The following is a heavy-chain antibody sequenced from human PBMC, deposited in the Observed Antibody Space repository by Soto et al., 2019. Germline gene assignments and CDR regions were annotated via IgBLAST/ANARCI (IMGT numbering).Heavy chain of an antibody. Sequence: LSLTCTVSGDSISSYYWGWIRQPPGKGLEWIGSIYYSGSTYYNPSLKSRVTISVDTSKNQFSLKLSSVTAADTAVYYCATSEFHWGQGTLVTVSS. V-gene: IGHV4-39*01. D-gene: IGHD2-21*01. CDR2: IYYSGST. J-gene: IGHJ4*02. CDR1: GDSISSYY. CDR3: ATSEFH.